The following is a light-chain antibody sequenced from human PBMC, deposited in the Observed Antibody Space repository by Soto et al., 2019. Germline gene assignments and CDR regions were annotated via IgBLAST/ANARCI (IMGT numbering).Light chain of an antibody. CDR1: QSVSSD. Sequence: ITLSPAILYAYHGERTTLSCRTSQSVSSDLAWYQQEPGQAPRLLIYEALNRATGIPARFSGSGSGTEFTLTVSSLEPEDFAMYYCQQDGNSPITFGQGARLET. CDR2: EAL. V-gene: IGKV3D-15*02. CDR3: QQDGNSPIT. J-gene: IGKJ5*01.